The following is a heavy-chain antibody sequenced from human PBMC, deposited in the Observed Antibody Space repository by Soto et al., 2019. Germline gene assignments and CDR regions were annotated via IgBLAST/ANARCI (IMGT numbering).Heavy chain of an antibody. CDR1: GFSLTSTGVG. V-gene: IGHV2-5*01. CDR2: AYWNDDD. J-gene: IGHJ4*02. Sequence: QITLKESGPSLVKPTQTLTLTCSFSGFSLTSTGVGVGWFRQPPGKALEWLGLAYWNDDDRYRSSLRSRLTITKDTAKNPVVPTRTNMDPEDTDTYYGAHRPGGSGWRYYFDYWGQGTLVTVSS. D-gene: IGHD6-19*01. CDR3: AHRPGGSGWRYYFDY.